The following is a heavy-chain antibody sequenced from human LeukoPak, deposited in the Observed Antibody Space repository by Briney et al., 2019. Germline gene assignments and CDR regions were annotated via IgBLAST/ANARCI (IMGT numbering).Heavy chain of an antibody. CDR1: GFTFSSYA. CDR3: AKGNLRGPPPNIDF. J-gene: IGHJ4*02. Sequence: GGSLRLSCAASGFTFSSYAMSWVRQAPGKGLEWVSAISKTGITYYADSVKARFTISRDNSKNTLYLQMNSLTAEDTAVYYCAKGNLRGPPPNIDFWGQGTLVIVTS. CDR2: ISKTGIT. D-gene: IGHD5/OR15-5a*01. V-gene: IGHV3-23*01.